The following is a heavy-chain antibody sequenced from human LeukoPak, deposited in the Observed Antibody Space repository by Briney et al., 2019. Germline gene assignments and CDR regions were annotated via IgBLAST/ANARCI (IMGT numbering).Heavy chain of an antibody. D-gene: IGHD6-6*01. CDR2: ISAYNGNT. CDR3: ARDLGYSSSSATPLDY. J-gene: IGHJ4*02. Sequence: ASVKVSCKASGYTFTSYGISWVRQAPGQRLEWMAWISAYNGNTNYAQKFQGRVTMTTDTSTSTAYMELRSLRSDDTAIFYCARDLGYSSSSATPLDYWGQGTLVTVSS. V-gene: IGHV1-18*01. CDR1: GYTFTSYG.